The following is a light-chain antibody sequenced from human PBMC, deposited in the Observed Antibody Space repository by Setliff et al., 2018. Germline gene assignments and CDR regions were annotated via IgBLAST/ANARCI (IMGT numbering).Light chain of an antibody. Sequence: QSVLTQPASVSGSPGQSITISCTGTSGDVGGYNYVSWYQQHPGKAPKLMIYDVSKRPSGVSNRFSGSKSGNTASLTISGLQAEDEADYYCSSYTSSSTFVFGTGTKVTVL. CDR3: SSYTSSSTFV. CDR1: SGDVGGYNY. J-gene: IGLJ1*01. V-gene: IGLV2-14*01. CDR2: DVS.